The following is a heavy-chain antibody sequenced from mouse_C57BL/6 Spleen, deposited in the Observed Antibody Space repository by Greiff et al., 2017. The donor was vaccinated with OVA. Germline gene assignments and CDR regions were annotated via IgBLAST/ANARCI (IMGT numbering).Heavy chain of an antibody. D-gene: IGHD2-4*01. Sequence: EVQRVESGGGLVKPGGSLKLSCAASGFTFSSYAMSWVRQTPEKRLEWVATISDGGSYTYYPDNVKGRFTISRDNAKNNLYLQMSHLKSEDTAMYYCARASMIRRYFDVWGTGTTVTVSS. J-gene: IGHJ1*03. CDR2: ISDGGSYT. CDR1: GFTFSSYA. V-gene: IGHV5-4*01. CDR3: ARASMIRRYFDV.